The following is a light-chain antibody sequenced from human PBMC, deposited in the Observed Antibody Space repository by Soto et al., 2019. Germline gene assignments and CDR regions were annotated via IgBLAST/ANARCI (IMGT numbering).Light chain of an antibody. V-gene: IGLV2-14*01. J-gene: IGLJ1*01. CDR3: SSYTISSPYV. CDR2: EVS. Sequence: SAPSPPASGCGSTGQSITISCTGTSSDIGGYIYVSWYQHHPGKAPKLIVYEVSNRPSGVSSRFSGSKSGNTASLTISGLQPEDEADYYCSSYTISSPYVFGTGTKVT. CDR1: SSDIGGYIY.